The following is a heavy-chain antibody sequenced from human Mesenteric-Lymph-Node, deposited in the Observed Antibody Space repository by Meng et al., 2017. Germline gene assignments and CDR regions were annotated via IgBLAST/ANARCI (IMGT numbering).Heavy chain of an antibody. J-gene: IGHJ4*02. D-gene: IGHD2-2*01. V-gene: IGHV2-5*02. CDR3: AHTGGYCGSTSCLAY. CDR1: GFSLSASGVS. Sequence: SGPTLVKPTQTLTLTCTFSGFSLSASGVSVGWLRQPPGKALEWLAVIYWDDDKRYSPSLKNRLTIIKDTSKNQVVLTMTNMDPVDTATYYCAHTGGYCGSTSCLAYWGQGTLVTVSS. CDR2: IYWDDDK.